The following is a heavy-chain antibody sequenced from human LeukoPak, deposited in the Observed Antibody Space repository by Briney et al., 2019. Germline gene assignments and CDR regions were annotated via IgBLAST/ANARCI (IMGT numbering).Heavy chain of an antibody. CDR3: ARGGGSDSSPRINAFDI. CDR1: GDSISYFY. J-gene: IGHJ3*02. Sequence: SETLSLTCSVSGDSISYFYWSWIRQAAGKGLEWIGRFSSSGTTDYNASLKSRVTMSVDTSKNQLSLKVISVTAADTAVYYCARGGGSDSSPRINAFDIWGQGTMVTVSS. D-gene: IGHD3-22*01. V-gene: IGHV4-4*07. CDR2: FSSSGTT.